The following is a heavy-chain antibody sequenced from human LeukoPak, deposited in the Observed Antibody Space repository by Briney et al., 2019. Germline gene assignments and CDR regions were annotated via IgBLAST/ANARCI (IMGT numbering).Heavy chain of an antibody. CDR3: ARENYGDYWINWFDP. V-gene: IGHV4-31*03. J-gene: IGHJ5*02. CDR2: IYYSGST. Sequence: PSETLSLTCTVSGGSISSGGYYWSWIRQHPVKGLEWIGYIYYSGSTYYNPSLKSRVTISVDTSKNQFSLKLSSVTAADTAVYYCARENYGDYWINWFDPWGQGTLVTVSS. D-gene: IGHD4-17*01. CDR1: GGSISSGGYY.